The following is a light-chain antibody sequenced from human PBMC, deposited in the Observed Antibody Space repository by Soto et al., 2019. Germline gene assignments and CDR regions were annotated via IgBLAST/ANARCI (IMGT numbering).Light chain of an antibody. J-gene: IGKJ2*01. CDR3: QHRRDVYT. CDR1: QNVGGY. Sequence: EIVLTQSPATLSLSPGERVTLSCRASQNVGGYLAWYQQKPGQAPRLLIYNESTRDTGIPDRFSGSGYVTHFTLTINSLEPEDFAVYYCQHRRDVYTFGRGT. CDR2: NES. V-gene: IGKV3-11*01.